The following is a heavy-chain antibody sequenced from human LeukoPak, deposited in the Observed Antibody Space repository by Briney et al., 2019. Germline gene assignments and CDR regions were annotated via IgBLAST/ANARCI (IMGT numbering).Heavy chain of an antibody. CDR3: ATQTGYYYYYYMDV. V-gene: IGHV1-24*01. CDR2: FDPEDGET. J-gene: IGHJ6*03. CDR1: GYTLTELS. D-gene: IGHD1-14*01. Sequence: ASVKVSCKVSGYTLTELSMHWVRQAPGKGLEWMGGFDPEDGETIYAQKFQGRVTMTEDTSTDTAYMELSSLGSEDTAVYYCATQTGYYYYYYMDVWGKGTTVTVSS.